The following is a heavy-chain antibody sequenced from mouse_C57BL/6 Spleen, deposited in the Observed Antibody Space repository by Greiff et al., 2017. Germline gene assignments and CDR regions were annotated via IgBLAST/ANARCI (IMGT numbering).Heavy chain of an antibody. D-gene: IGHD1-1*01. CDR3: TRSGGSRGGNAMDY. Sequence: QVQLQQSGAELVRPGASVTLSCKASGYTFTDYEMHWVKQTPVHGLEWIGAIDPETGGTAYNQKFKGKAILTADKSSSTAYMELRSLTSEDSAVYYCTRSGGSRGGNAMDYWGQGTSVTVSS. CDR1: GYTFTDYE. CDR2: IDPETGGT. J-gene: IGHJ4*01. V-gene: IGHV1-15*01.